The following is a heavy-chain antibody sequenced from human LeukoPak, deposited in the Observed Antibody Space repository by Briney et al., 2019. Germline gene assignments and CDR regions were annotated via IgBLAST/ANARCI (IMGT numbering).Heavy chain of an antibody. J-gene: IGHJ6*03. CDR2: IIGSGGTT. V-gene: IGHV3-23*01. D-gene: IGHD2-15*01. CDR1: GFSFGSFA. CDR3: AKKQGHTYSSWYMDV. Sequence: GGSLRLSCAASGFSFGSFAMSWVRQAPGKGLEWVSGIIGSGGTTFYADSVKGRFTISRDNSKNTLYLQMNSLRAEDTAIYYCAKKQGHTYSSWYMDVRGKGTTVTVTS.